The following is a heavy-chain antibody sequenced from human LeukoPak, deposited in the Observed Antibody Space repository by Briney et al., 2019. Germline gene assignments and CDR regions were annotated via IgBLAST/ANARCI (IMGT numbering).Heavy chain of an antibody. J-gene: IGHJ4*02. D-gene: IGHD5-12*01. CDR1: GFTFSSYA. V-gene: IGHV3-23*01. CDR2: ISGSGGST. CDR3: ARDPLATITDPFHFDY. Sequence: PGGSLRLSCAVSGFTFSSYAMSWVRQAPGKGLEWVSAISGSGGSTYYADSVKGRFTISRDNSKNTLYLQMNSLRAEDTAVYYCARDPLATITDPFHFDYWGQGTLVTVSS.